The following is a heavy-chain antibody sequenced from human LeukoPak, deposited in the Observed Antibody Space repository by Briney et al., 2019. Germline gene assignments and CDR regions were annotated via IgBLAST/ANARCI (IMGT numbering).Heavy chain of an antibody. CDR2: INPNSGGT. Sequence: ASVKVSCKASGYTFTGYYMHWVRQAPGQGREWMGWINPNSGGTNYAQKFQGRVTMTRDTSISTAYMELSRLRFDDTAVYYCARDLGYSYGVMATISLCFDYWGQGTLVTVSS. CDR1: GYTFTGYY. D-gene: IGHD5-18*01. CDR3: ARDLGYSYGVMATISLCFDY. V-gene: IGHV1-2*02. J-gene: IGHJ4*02.